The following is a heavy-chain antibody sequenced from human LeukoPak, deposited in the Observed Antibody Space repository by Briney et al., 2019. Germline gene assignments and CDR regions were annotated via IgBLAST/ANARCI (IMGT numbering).Heavy chain of an antibody. Sequence: GGSLRLSCSASGFTFSSYAMHWVRQAPGKGLEYVSAISSNGGSTYYADSVKGRFTISRDNAKNSLYLQMNSLRAEDPAVYYCARDRLGCSSTSCYSGAFDIWGQGTMVTVSS. J-gene: IGHJ3*02. CDR3: ARDRLGCSSTSCYSGAFDI. CDR1: GFTFSSYA. D-gene: IGHD2-2*01. CDR2: ISSNGGST. V-gene: IGHV3-64*04.